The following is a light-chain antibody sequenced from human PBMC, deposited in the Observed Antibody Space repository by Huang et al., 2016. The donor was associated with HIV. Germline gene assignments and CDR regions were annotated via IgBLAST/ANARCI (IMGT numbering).Light chain of an antibody. CDR1: QSVRSS. CDR2: GAS. V-gene: IGKV3-15*01. CDR3: QQYNSWPET. Sequence: EIVMTQSPATLSVSPGERATLSCRASQSVRSSLVWYQQKPGQAPRLLIYGASTRATGIPARFSGSGSGTEFTLTITSLQSEEFAIYYCQQYNSWPETFGQGTKVEIK. J-gene: IGKJ1*01.